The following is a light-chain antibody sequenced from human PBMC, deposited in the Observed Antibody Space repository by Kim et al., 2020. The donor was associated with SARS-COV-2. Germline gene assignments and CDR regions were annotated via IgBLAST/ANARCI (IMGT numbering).Light chain of an antibody. Sequence: SYELTQPPSVSVSPGQTASITCSGGKLGDKYACWYQQKPGQSPVLVIYQDSKRPSGIPERFSGSNSGNTATLTISGTQAMDEADYYCQAWDSSIFYVFGTGTKVTVL. CDR2: QDS. CDR1: KLGDKY. J-gene: IGLJ1*01. V-gene: IGLV3-1*01. CDR3: QAWDSSIFYV.